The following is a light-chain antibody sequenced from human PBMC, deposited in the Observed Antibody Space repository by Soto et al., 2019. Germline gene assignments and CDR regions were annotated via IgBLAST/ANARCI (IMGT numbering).Light chain of an antibody. CDR3: QQYHNWPPLT. CDR2: GAS. J-gene: IGKJ4*01. CDR1: QSININ. V-gene: IGKV3D-15*01. Sequence: EIVMTQSPATLSVSPWERVTLSCRASQSININLAWYQQRPGQAPRVLIYGASSRASGIPDRFSGSGSGTDFTLTISRLEHDDFAFYYCQQYHNWPPLTFGGGTRVEIK.